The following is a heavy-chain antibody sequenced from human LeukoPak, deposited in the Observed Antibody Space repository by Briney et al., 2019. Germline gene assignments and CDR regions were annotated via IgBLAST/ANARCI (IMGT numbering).Heavy chain of an antibody. J-gene: IGHJ4*02. Sequence: SETLSLTCAVYGGSFSGYYWSWIRQPPGKGLEWLGEINHSGSTNYNPSLKSRVTISVDTSKNQFSLKLSSVTAADTAVYYCARRVVVGATISSSDYWGQGTLVTVSS. D-gene: IGHD1-26*01. CDR1: GGSFSGYY. CDR3: ARRVVVGATISSSDY. CDR2: INHSGST. V-gene: IGHV4-34*01.